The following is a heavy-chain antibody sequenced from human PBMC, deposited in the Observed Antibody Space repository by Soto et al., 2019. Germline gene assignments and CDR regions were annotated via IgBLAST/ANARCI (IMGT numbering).Heavy chain of an antibody. Sequence: ASVKVSCKASGYTFTGYYMHWVRQAPGQGLERMGWINPNSGGTNYAQKFQGWVTMTRDTSISTAYMELSRLRSDDTAMYNCTRYAAAAFNYYSYYGMDFWGNGTTVTVSS. D-gene: IGHD6-13*01. J-gene: IGHJ6*01. V-gene: IGHV1-2*04. CDR3: TRYAAAAFNYYSYYGMDF. CDR2: INPNSGGT. CDR1: GYTFTGYY.